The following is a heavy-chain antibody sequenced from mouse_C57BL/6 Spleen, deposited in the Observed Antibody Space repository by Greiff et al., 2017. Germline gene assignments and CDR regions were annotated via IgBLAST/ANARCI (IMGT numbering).Heavy chain of an antibody. CDR1: GFTFSSDA. D-gene: IGHD4-1*02. J-gene: IGHJ2*01. CDR2: ISSGGDYI. CDR3: TRDQPTGTGRFDY. V-gene: IGHV5-9-1*02. Sequence: EVQVVESGEGLVKPGGSLKLSCAASGFTFSSDAMSWVRQTPEKRLEWVAYISSGGDYIYYADTVKGRFTISRDNARNTLYLQMSSLKSEDTAMYYCTRDQPTGTGRFDYWGQGTTLTVSS.